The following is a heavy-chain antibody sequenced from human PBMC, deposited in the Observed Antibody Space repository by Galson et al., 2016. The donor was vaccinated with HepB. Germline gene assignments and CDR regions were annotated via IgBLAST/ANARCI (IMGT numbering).Heavy chain of an antibody. V-gene: IGHV3-23*01. CDR3: VRVRADYGGNMPDAFDI. CDR2: IEHDGSDT. D-gene: IGHD4-23*01. CDR1: GFTFNNYV. J-gene: IGHJ3*02. Sequence: SLRLSCAASGFTFNNYVMNWARQAPGKGLEWVSTIEHDGSDTYYADSVKGRFTVSRDNLKNTLYLQMNSLRAEDTAVYYCVRVRADYGGNMPDAFDIWGQGTMVTVSS.